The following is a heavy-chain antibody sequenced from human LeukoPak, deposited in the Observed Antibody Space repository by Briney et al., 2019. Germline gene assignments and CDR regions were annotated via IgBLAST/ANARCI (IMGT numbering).Heavy chain of an antibody. CDR1: GITLSNYG. V-gene: IGHV3-23*01. Sequence: GGSLRLSCAVSGITLSNYGMSWVRQAPGKGLEWVAGISDSGGRTNYADSVKGRFTISRDNPKNTLYLQMNSLRAEDTAVYFWAKRGVVIRVILVGFHKEAYYFDSWGQGALVTVSS. CDR3: AKRGVVIRVILVGFHKEAYYFDS. J-gene: IGHJ4*02. CDR2: ISDSGGRT. D-gene: IGHD3-22*01.